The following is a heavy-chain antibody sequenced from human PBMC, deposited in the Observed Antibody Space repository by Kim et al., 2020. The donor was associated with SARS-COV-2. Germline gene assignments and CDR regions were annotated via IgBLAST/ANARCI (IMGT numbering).Heavy chain of an antibody. D-gene: IGHD2-2*01. CDR1: GYTFTGYY. V-gene: IGHV1-2*02. J-gene: IGHJ4*02. CDR3: ARDPCSSTSCIDY. Sequence: ASAKVSCKASGYTFTGYYVHWVRQAPGQGPEWMGWINPKSGDTNYAQKFQGRVTMTRDTSISTVYMELSRLRSDDTAVYYCARDPCSSTSCIDYWGQGTLVTVSS. CDR2: INPKSGDT.